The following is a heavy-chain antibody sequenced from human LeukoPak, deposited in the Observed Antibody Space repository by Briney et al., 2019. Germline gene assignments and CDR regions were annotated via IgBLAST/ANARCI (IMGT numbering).Heavy chain of an antibody. Sequence: LRLSCAASGFTFSTCGMHWVRQAPGKGLEWVAVISSDGSNKYYADSVKGRFTISRDNSKNALFLQMNSLRTEDTAVYYCARRARMDVWGQGTTVTVSS. J-gene: IGHJ6*02. CDR3: ARRARMDV. CDR2: ISSDGSNK. CDR1: GFTFSTCG. V-gene: IGHV3-30*03.